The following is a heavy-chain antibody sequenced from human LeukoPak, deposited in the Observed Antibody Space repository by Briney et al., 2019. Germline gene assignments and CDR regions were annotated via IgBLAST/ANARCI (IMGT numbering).Heavy chain of an antibody. CDR3: ARSNPNYDSSGYYVGSDY. CDR2: IWYDGSNK. V-gene: IGHV3-33*01. J-gene: IGHJ4*02. D-gene: IGHD3-22*01. Sequence: PGGSLRLSCAASGFTFSSYGMHWVRQASGKGLEWVAVIWYDGSNKYYADSVKGRFTISRDNSKNTLYLQMNSLRAEDTAVYYCARSNPNYDSSGYYVGSDYWGQGTLVTVSS. CDR1: GFTFSSYG.